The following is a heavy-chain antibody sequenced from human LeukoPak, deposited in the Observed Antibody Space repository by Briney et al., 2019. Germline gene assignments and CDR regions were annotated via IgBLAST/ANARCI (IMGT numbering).Heavy chain of an antibody. CDR1: GASMATYH. J-gene: IGHJ3*01. V-gene: IGHV4-4*07. Sequence: PSETLSPTCTVSGASMATYHSGSIRQPAGEGLEWIGLVSSAETPDYGPSPNSRATRSVDKSKNQSPLRRRFVTAADTAVYFWARAPGWDSSKPNDAFDVWGQGTIGTVSS. CDR3: ARAPGWDSSKPNDAFDV. D-gene: IGHD1-26*01. CDR2: VSSAETP.